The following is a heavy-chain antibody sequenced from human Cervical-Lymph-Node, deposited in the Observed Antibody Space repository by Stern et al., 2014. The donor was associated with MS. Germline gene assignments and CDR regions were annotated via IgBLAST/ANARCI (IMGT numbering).Heavy chain of an antibody. CDR1: GFTFSSYA. J-gene: IGHJ4*02. CDR2: ISYDGSNK. CDR3: ARDTGYSYGPPDY. Sequence: VHLVESGGGVVQPGRSLRLSCAASGFTFSSYAMHWVRQAPGKGLEWVAVISYDGSNKYYADSVKGRFTISRDNSKNTLYLQMNSLRAEDTAVYYCARDTGYSYGPPDYWGQGTLVTVSS. V-gene: IGHV3-30*01. D-gene: IGHD5-18*01.